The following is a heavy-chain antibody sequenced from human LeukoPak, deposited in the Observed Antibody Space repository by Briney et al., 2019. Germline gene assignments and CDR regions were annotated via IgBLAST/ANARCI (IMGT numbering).Heavy chain of an antibody. V-gene: IGHV5-51*03. J-gene: IGHJ2*01. Sequence: KPGESLKIFCKGSGYSFTSYWIGWVRQMPGKGLEWMGIIYPGDSDTRYSPSFQGQVTISADKSISTAYLQWSSLKASDAAMYYCARRTVTRYAWYFDLWGRGTLVTVSS. CDR2: IYPGDSDT. D-gene: IGHD4-17*01. CDR3: ARRTVTRYAWYFDL. CDR1: GYSFTSYW.